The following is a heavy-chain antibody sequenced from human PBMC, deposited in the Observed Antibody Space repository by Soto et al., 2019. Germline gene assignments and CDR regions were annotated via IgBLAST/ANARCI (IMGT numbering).Heavy chain of an antibody. Sequence: GGFLRLSCAASGVIFSNFGMHWVRQAPGKGLEWVGIIWHDGSNKYYADSVEGRFTISRDNSKNTVYLQMNSLRGEDTGIYYCAGFYVAAGAAPLEYWGQGTLVTVSS. CDR3: AGFYVAAGAAPLEY. J-gene: IGHJ4*02. CDR2: IWHDGSNK. CDR1: GVIFSNFG. V-gene: IGHV3-33*01. D-gene: IGHD1-26*01.